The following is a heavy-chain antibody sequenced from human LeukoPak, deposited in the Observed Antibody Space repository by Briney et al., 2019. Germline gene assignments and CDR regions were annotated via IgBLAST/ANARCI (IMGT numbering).Heavy chain of an antibody. CDR3: ARGGYYDSRGYLDSRNNWFDP. J-gene: IGHJ5*02. Sequence: ASVKVSCKASGYSFTGYYMHWVRQAPGQGLEWMGWINPNSGATHYAQKFQGRVTMTRDTSISTVYMELSRLGSDDTAVYYCARGGYYDSRGYLDSRNNWFDPWGQGTLVTVSS. D-gene: IGHD3-22*01. CDR1: GYSFTGYY. V-gene: IGHV1-2*02. CDR2: INPNSGAT.